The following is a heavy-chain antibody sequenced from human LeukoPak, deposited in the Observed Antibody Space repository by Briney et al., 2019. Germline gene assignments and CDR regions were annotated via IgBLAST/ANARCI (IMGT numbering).Heavy chain of an antibody. CDR2: IYTSGST. J-gene: IGHJ6*03. CDR1: GGSISSYY. D-gene: IGHD6-19*01. V-gene: IGHV4-4*07. Sequence: SETLSLTCTVSGGSISSYYWSWIRQAAGKGLEWIGRIYTSGSTNYNPSLKSRVTMSVDTSKNQFSLKLSSVTAADTAVYYCARDLRYSSGWSASGMDVWGKGTTVTISS. CDR3: ARDLRYSSGWSASGMDV.